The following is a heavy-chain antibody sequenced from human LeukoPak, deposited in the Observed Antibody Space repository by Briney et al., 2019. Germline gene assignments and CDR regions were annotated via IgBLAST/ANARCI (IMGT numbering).Heavy chain of an antibody. V-gene: IGHV3-11*04. Sequence: GGSLRLSCAASGFTFSDYYMSWIRQAPGKGLEWVSYISSSGSTIYYADSVKGRFTISRDNAKNSLYLQMNSLRAEDTAVYYCASTYSSSLPLDYWGQGTLVTVSS. CDR1: GFTFSDYY. J-gene: IGHJ4*02. CDR2: ISSSGSTI. CDR3: ASTYSSSLPLDY. D-gene: IGHD6-6*01.